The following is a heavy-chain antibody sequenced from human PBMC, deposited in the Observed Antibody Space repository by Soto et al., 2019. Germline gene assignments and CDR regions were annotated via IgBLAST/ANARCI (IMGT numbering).Heavy chain of an antibody. Sequence: PSETLSLTCNVSGGSINSYYWSWIRQPAGKGLEWIGRISSGGSAIYNPSLKSRVTISVDTSKNQFSLRLTSVTAADMAVYFCARDAYPNWFDFWGQGTLVTVSS. CDR2: ISSGGSA. CDR1: GGSINSYY. V-gene: IGHV4-4*07. J-gene: IGHJ5*01. CDR3: ARDAYPNWFDF. D-gene: IGHD2-8*01.